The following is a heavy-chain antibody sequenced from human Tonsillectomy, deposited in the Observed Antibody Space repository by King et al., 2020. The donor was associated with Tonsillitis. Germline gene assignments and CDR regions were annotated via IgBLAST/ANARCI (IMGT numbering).Heavy chain of an antibody. CDR3: ARAKSGAFDV. CDR1: GDSIISASYY. V-gene: IGHV4-61*02. J-gene: IGHJ3*01. D-gene: IGHD1-26*01. Sequence: VPLQESGPGLVKPSQTLSLTCSVSGDSIISASYYWRWIRQPAGKGLEWLGRIHTSGNTNYKPSLKSRLTISVDTSKNQFSLKLTSVTATDTAVYYCARAKSGAFDVWGQGTMVTVSS. CDR2: IHTSGNT.